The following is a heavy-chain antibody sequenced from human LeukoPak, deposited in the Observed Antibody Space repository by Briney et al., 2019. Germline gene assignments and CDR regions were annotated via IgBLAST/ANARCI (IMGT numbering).Heavy chain of an antibody. D-gene: IGHD3-10*01. J-gene: IGHJ5*02. V-gene: IGHV4-34*01. Sequence: PSETLSLTCAVYGGSFSGYYWSWIRQPPGKGLEWIGEINHSGSTNYNPSLKSRVTISVDTSKNHFSLKLSSVTAADTAVYYCAREGYYYGSGSYDNWFDPWGQGTLVTVSS. CDR3: AREGYYYGSGSYDNWFDP. CDR1: GGSFSGYY. CDR2: INHSGST.